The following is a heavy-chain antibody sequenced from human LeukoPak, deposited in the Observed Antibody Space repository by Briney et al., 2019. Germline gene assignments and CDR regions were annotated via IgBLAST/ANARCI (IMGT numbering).Heavy chain of an antibody. D-gene: IGHD3-3*01. Sequence: PGGSLRLSCAASGFTFSSYSMNWVRQAPGKGLEWVANIKQDGSEKYYVDSVKGRFTISRDNAKNSLYLQMNSLRAEDSAVYYCARDTLGDSDYWGQGTLVTVSS. CDR1: GFTFSSYS. J-gene: IGHJ4*02. CDR2: IKQDGSEK. V-gene: IGHV3-7*01. CDR3: ARDTLGDSDY.